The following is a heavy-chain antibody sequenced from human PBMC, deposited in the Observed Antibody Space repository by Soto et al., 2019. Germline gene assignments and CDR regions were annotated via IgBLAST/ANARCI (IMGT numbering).Heavy chain of an antibody. Sequence: TGGSLRLSCAASGFTFSSYAMHWVRQAPGKGLEWVAVISYDGSNKYYADSVKGRFTISRDNSKNTLYLQMNSLRAEDTAGYYCATYAEGYYDHWGQGTLVTVSS. D-gene: IGHD4-17*01. CDR3: ATYAEGYYDH. CDR1: GFTFSSYA. J-gene: IGHJ4*02. V-gene: IGHV3-30-3*01. CDR2: ISYDGSNK.